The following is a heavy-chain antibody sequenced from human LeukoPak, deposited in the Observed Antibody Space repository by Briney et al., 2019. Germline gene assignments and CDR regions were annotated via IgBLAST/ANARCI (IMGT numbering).Heavy chain of an antibody. J-gene: IGHJ4*02. Sequence: ASVKVSCKASGGTLSSYAISWVRQAPGQGLEWMGRIIPILGIANYARKFQGRVTITADESTSTAYMELSSLRSEDTAVYYCAREDTYGSGTYPRPYYFDYWGQGTLVTVSS. CDR3: AREDTYGSGTYPRPYYFDY. D-gene: IGHD3-10*01. V-gene: IGHV1-69*04. CDR2: IIPILGIA. CDR1: GGTLSSYA.